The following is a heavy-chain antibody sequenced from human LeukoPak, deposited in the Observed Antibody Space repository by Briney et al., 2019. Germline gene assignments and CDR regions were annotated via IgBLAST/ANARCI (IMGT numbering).Heavy chain of an antibody. D-gene: IGHD1-26*01. CDR1: GFTSSNYA. J-gene: IGHJ2*01. Sequence: PGGSLRLSCAASGFTSSNYAMSWVRQAPGKGLEWVSGIGGSGGSTYYADSVKGRFTISRDNSKNTLYLQMNSLRDEDTAVYYCARHPSTTRYLDLWGRGTLLTVSS. CDR3: ARHPSTTRYLDL. V-gene: IGHV3-23*01. CDR2: IGGSGGST.